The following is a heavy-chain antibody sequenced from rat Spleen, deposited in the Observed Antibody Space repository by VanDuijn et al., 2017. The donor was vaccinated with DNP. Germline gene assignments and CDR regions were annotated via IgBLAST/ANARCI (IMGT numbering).Heavy chain of an antibody. V-gene: IGHV2-19*01. CDR2: VWSGGSR. CDR1: GFSLVDYS. D-gene: IGHD1-2*01. Sequence: QVQLRESGPSLLQPSQTLSLTCTISGFSLVDYSIHWVRQPPGKGLEWVGTVWSGGSRGYNPALESRLTIIRDISKSQVLLQMRSLQTEDTAMYVCARFPPGYSSYRDWYLDFWGPGTMVTVSS. CDR3: ARFPPGYSSYRDWYLDF. J-gene: IGHJ1*01.